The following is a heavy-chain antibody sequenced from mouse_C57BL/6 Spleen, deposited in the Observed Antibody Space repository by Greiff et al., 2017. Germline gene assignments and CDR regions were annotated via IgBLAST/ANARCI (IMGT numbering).Heavy chain of an antibody. CDR3: ARGGGTVVATEYFDV. V-gene: IGHV5-16*01. CDR2: INYDGSST. D-gene: IGHD1-1*01. CDR1: GFTFSDYY. Sequence: EVKLMESEGGLVQPGSSMKLSCTASGFTFSDYYMAWVRQVPEKGLEWVANINYDGSSTYYLDSLKSRFIISRDNAKNILYLQMSSLKSEDTATYYCARGGGTVVATEYFDVWGTGTTVTVSS. J-gene: IGHJ1*03.